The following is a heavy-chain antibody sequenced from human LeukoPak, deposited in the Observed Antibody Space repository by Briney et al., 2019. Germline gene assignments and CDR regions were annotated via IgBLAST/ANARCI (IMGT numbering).Heavy chain of an antibody. CDR2: IYYSGST. J-gene: IGHJ4*02. V-gene: IGHV4-39*07. D-gene: IGHD3-10*01. CDR1: GGSISSSSYY. Sequence: SETLSLTCTVSGGSISSSSYYWGWIRQPPGKGLEWIGSIYYSGSTYYNPSLKSRVTISVDRSKNQFSLKLSSVTAADTAVYYCARDLDESNYYGSGSYTEDYWGQGTLVTVSS. CDR3: ARDLDESNYYGSGSYTEDY.